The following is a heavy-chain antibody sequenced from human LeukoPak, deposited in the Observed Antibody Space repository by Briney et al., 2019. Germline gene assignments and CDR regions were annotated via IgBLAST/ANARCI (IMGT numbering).Heavy chain of an antibody. V-gene: IGHV3-30*18. CDR2: ISYDGSNK. J-gene: IGHJ1*01. Sequence: PGRSLRLSRAASGFTFSSYGMHWVRQAPGKGLEWVAVISYDGSNKYYADSVKGRFTISRDNSKNTLYLQMNSLRAEDAAVYYCAKPKDRPAEYFQHWGQGTLVTVSS. CDR1: GFTFSSYG. CDR3: AKPKDRPAEYFQH.